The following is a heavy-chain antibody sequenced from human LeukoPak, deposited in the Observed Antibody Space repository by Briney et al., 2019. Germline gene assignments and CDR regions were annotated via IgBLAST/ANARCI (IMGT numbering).Heavy chain of an antibody. CDR2: ISAYNGNT. D-gene: IGHD1-26*01. J-gene: IGHJ6*02. CDR3: ARASTPWELLGYYYGMDV. V-gene: IGHV1-18*01. Sequence: ASVNVSCTASGYTFTSYGISWVRQAPGQGLEWMGWISAYNGNTNYAQKLQGRVTMTTDTSTSTAYMELRSLRSDDTAVYYCARASTPWELLGYYYGMDVWGQGTTVTVSS. CDR1: GYTFTSYG.